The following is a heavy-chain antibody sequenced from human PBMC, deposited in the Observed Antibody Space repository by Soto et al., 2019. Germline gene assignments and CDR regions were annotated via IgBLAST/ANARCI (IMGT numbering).Heavy chain of an antibody. D-gene: IGHD2-21*02. CDR2: IIPIFGTA. V-gene: IGHV1-69*01. CDR3: AVVVVTANYYYYYGMDV. Sequence: QVQLVQSGAEVKKPGSSVKVSCKASGGTFSSYAISWVRQAPGQGLEWMGGIIPIFGTANYAQKFQGRVTITADESTSTADMELSSLRSEDTAVYYCAVVVVTANYYYYYGMDVWGQGTTVTVSS. J-gene: IGHJ6*02. CDR1: GGTFSSYA.